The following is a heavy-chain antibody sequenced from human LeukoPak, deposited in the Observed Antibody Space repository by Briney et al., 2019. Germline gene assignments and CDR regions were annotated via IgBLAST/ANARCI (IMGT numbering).Heavy chain of an antibody. CDR3: ARHRDCSSGACYPDY. J-gene: IGHJ4*02. CDR2: INPNSGGT. V-gene: IGHV1-2*02. Sequence: ASVKVSCKTSGYTFTGYYMHWVRQAPGQGLEWMGWINPNSGGTNYAQRFQGRVTMTRDTSMSTAYMELSRLRSDDSAVYYCARHRDCSSGACYPDYWGQGTLVTVSS. CDR1: GYTFTGYY. D-gene: IGHD2-15*01.